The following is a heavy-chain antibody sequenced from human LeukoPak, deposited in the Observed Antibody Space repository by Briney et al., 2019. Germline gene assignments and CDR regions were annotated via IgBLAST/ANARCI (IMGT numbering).Heavy chain of an antibody. D-gene: IGHD1-26*01. V-gene: IGHV4-39*07. CDR3: ARARWEGDAFDI. J-gene: IGHJ3*02. CDR2: IYYSGST. CDR1: GGSISSGSYY. Sequence: SETLSLTCTVSGGSISSGSYYWGWIRQPPGMGLEWIGSIYYSGSTNYNPSLKSRVTISVDTSKNQFSLKLSSVTAADTAVYYCARARWEGDAFDIWGQGTMVTVSS.